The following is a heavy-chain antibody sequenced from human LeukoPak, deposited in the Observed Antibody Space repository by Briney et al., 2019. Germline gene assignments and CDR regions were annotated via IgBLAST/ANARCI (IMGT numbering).Heavy chain of an antibody. Sequence: GGSLRLSCAASGFTFSSYAMSWVRQAPGKGLEWVSAISGSGGSTYYADSVKGRFTISRDNSKNTLYLQMNSLRAEDTAVYYCAKDGGYCSGGGCIHYYYMDVWGKGTTVTVSS. D-gene: IGHD2-15*01. J-gene: IGHJ6*03. CDR1: GFTFSSYA. V-gene: IGHV3-23*01. CDR3: AKDGGYCSGGGCIHYYYMDV. CDR2: ISGSGGST.